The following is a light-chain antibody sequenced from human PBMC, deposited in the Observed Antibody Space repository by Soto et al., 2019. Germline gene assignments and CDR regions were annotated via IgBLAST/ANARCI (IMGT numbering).Light chain of an antibody. J-gene: IGKJ4*01. Sequence: DIQMTQSTTSLSASVGDRVTTTCRASETISSYLNWYEQKPGKAPKPLIYVASGLQSGVPSRFSGRGAGTDFPLTISSLLPADFATYYCQQSDHIPLTFGGGTKGEIK. CDR3: QQSDHIPLT. CDR1: ETISSY. CDR2: VAS. V-gene: IGKV1-39*01.